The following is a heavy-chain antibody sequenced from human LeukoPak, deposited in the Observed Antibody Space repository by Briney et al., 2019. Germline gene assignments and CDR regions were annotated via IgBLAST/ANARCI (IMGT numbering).Heavy chain of an antibody. D-gene: IGHD5-12*01. CDR2: IHYSGST. J-gene: IGHJ6*03. V-gene: IGHV4-59*01. Sequence: SETLSLTCTVSGGSISSYYRSWIRQPPGKGLEWIGYIHYSGSTHYNPSLKSRVTISVDTSKNQVSLKLRSVTAADTAVYYCARTTEGYAGGPGYSYYYYMDVWGKGTTVTISS. CDR1: GGSISSYY. CDR3: ARTTEGYAGGPGYSYYYYMDV.